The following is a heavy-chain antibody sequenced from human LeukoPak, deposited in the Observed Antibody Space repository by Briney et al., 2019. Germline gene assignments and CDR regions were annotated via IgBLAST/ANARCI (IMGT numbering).Heavy chain of an antibody. CDR2: IYHSGST. D-gene: IGHD4-17*01. CDR3: ARGPTVTFFHY. J-gene: IGHJ4*02. Sequence: PSETLSLTCTVSGYSISSGYYWGWIRQPPGKGLEWIGSIYHSGSTYYNPSLKSGLTISVDTSKNQFSLKLSSVTAADTAVYYCARGPTVTFFHYWGQGTLVTVSS. V-gene: IGHV4-38-2*02. CDR1: GYSISSGYY.